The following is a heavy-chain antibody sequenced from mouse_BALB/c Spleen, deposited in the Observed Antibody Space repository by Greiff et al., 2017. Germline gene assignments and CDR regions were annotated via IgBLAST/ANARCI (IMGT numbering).Heavy chain of an antibody. CDR3: ARRNYGSFYAMDY. J-gene: IGHJ4*01. Sequence: EVKLVESGGGLVKPGGSLKLSCAASGFAFSSYDMSWVRQTPEQRLEWVAYISSGGGSTYYPDTVKGRFTISRDNAKNTLYLQMSSLKSEDTAMYFCARRNYGSFYAMDYWGQGTSVTVSS. V-gene: IGHV5-12-1*01. D-gene: IGHD1-1*01. CDR2: ISSGGGST. CDR1: GFAFSSYD.